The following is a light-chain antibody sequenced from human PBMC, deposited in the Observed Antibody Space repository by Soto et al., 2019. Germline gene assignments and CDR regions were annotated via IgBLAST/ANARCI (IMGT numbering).Light chain of an antibody. Sequence: DIQMTQSPSTLSASVGDRVTITCGTSHTISTYWNCYQQKPGKAPRLLIYDASSLLSGVPSRFSGSGSGTDFTLTVASLQPEDFSTYYCQQSDSTPYTFGQGTKV. CDR3: QQSDSTPYT. CDR2: DAS. CDR1: HTISTY. J-gene: IGKJ2*01. V-gene: IGKV1-39*01.